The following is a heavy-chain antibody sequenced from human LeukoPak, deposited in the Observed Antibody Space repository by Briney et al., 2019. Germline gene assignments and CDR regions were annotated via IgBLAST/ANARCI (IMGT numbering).Heavy chain of an antibody. V-gene: IGHV3-21*01. D-gene: IGHD2-15*01. Sequence: GGSLRLSCAASGFTFSSYGMNWVRQAPGKGLEWVSSISSSSSYIYYADSVKGRFTISRDDAKNSLYLQMNSLRAEDTAVYYCARDRLLGYCSGGSCSYYYYGMDVWGQGTTVTVSS. CDR1: GFTFSSYG. CDR3: ARDRLLGYCSGGSCSYYYYGMDV. J-gene: IGHJ6*02. CDR2: ISSSSSYI.